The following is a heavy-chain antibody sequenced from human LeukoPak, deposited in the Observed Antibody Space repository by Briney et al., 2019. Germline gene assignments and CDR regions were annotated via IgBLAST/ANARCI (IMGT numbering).Heavy chain of an antibody. D-gene: IGHD4-17*01. CDR1: GYTFTGYY. V-gene: IGHV1-2*02. CDR3: AREMTTVTTHGSFDY. CDR2: INPNSGGT. J-gene: IGHJ4*02. Sequence: ASVKVSCKASGYTFTGYYMHWVRQAPGQGLEWMGWINPNSGGTNYAQKFQGRVTMTRDTSISTAYMELSRLRSDDTAVYYCAREMTTVTTHGSFDYWGQGTLVTVSS.